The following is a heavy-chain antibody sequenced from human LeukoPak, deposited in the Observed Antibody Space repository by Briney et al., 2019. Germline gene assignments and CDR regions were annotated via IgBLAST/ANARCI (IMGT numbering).Heavy chain of an antibody. CDR1: GGTFSSYA. CDR2: IIPIFGTA. CDR3: ARDPYGDYVDY. D-gene: IGHD4-17*01. Sequence: SVKVSCKASGGTFSSYAISWVRQAPGQGLEWMGRIIPIFGTANYAQKFRGRVTITADKSTSTAYMELSSLRSEDTAVYYCARDPYGDYVDYWGQGTLVTVSS. J-gene: IGHJ4*02. V-gene: IGHV1-69*06.